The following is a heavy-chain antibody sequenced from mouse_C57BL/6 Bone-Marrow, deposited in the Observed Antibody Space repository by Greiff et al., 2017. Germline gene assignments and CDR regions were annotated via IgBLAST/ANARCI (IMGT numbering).Heavy chain of an antibody. V-gene: IGHV1-76*01. J-gene: IGHJ3*01. Sequence: QVQLQQSGAELVRPGASVKLSCKASGYTFTDYYINWVKQRPGQGLEWIARIYPGSGNTYYNEKFKGKATLTAEKSSSTAYMQLSSLTSEDSAVYFCAREEGYDYDSAWFAYWGQGTLVTVSA. CDR2: IYPGSGNT. CDR1: GYTFTDYY. CDR3: AREEGYDYDSAWFAY. D-gene: IGHD2-4*01.